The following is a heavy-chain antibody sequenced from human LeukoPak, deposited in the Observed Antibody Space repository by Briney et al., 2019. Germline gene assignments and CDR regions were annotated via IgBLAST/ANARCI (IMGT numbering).Heavy chain of an antibody. CDR1: GFTFSNYG. Sequence: GGSLRLSCAASGFTFSNYGMHWARQAPGKGLEWVALIGFDGSHKYYADSVKGRFTISRDNSKSTVYLQMNSLRAEDTAVYYCSKDLTSDFGGDFDPWGQGTLVTVSS. CDR3: SKDLTSDFGGDFDP. CDR2: IGFDGSHK. J-gene: IGHJ5*02. D-gene: IGHD3-10*01. V-gene: IGHV3-30*02.